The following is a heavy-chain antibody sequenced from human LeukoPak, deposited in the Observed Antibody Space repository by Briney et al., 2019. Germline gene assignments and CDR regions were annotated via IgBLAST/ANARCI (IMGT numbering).Heavy chain of an antibody. CDR2: INAGNGNT. J-gene: IGHJ2*01. Sequence: ASVTVSCKACGYTFTSYAMHWVRQAPGQRLEWMGWINAGNGNTKYSQKFQGRATITRETSESTAYMELSSLRSEDSAVYYCARGVNYGDYDWYFDLWGRGTLVTVSS. CDR1: GYTFTSYA. D-gene: IGHD4-17*01. CDR3: ARGVNYGDYDWYFDL. V-gene: IGHV1-3*01.